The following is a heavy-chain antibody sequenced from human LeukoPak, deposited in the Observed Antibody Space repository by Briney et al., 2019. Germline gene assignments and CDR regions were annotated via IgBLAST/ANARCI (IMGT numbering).Heavy chain of an antibody. V-gene: IGHV4-34*01. D-gene: IGHD3-10*01. Sequence: SETLSLTCAVYSGSFSGYFWSWIREPPGKGLEWIGEINDSGSTNYNPSLKSRVTISVDTSKNQFSLKLSSVTAADTAVYYCARDRREAGYYYGSGTRFDPWGQGTLVTVSS. CDR3: ARDRREAGYYYGSGTRFDP. CDR1: SGSFSGYF. J-gene: IGHJ5*02. CDR2: INDSGST.